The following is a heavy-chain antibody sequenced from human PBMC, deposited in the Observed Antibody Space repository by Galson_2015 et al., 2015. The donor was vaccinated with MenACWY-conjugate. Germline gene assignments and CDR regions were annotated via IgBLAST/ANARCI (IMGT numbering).Heavy chain of an antibody. Sequence: SLRLSCAASGFTFSTYAMRWVRQAPGEGLEWVSTISGSGRSTYYADSVKGRFTISRDKSKSTLYLQMNSLRAEDTAVYYCAKRRGIVAKNHGGMDVRGQRTPCNVSS. D-gene: IGHD5-12*01. CDR2: ISGSGRST. CDR3: AKRRGIVAKNHGGMDV. CDR1: GFTFSTYA. V-gene: IGHV3-23*01. J-gene: IGHJ6*02.